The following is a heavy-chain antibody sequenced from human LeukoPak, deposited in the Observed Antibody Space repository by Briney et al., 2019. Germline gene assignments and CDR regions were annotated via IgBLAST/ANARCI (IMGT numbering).Heavy chain of an antibody. CDR2: ISSSGSTI. D-gene: IGHD3-22*01. J-gene: IGHJ4*02. V-gene: IGHV3-48*03. Sequence: GGSLRLSCAASGFTFSSYEMNWVRQAPGKGLEWVSYISSSGSTIYYADSVKGRFTISRDNAKNSLYLQMNSLRAEDTAVYYCARLHSSGYYPFDYWGQGTLVTVSP. CDR3: ARLHSSGYYPFDY. CDR1: GFTFSSYE.